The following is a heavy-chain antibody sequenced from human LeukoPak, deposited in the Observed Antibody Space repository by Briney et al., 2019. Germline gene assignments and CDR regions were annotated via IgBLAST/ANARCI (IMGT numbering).Heavy chain of an antibody. D-gene: IGHD1-20*01. CDR3: ARGNWNPDY. CDR1: GGSISSGSYE. CDR2: IYTSGST. Sequence: SQTLSLTCTVSGGSISSGSYEWSWIRQPAGEGLEWIGRIYTSGSTNYNPSLNSRVTISVDTSKNQFSLKLSSVTAADTAVYYCARGNWNPDYWGQGTLVTVSS. J-gene: IGHJ4*02. V-gene: IGHV4-61*02.